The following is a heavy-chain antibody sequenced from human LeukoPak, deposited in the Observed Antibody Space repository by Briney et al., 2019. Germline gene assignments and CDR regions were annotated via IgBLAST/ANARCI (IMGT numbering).Heavy chain of an antibody. Sequence: SVKVSCKASAGTFSSYAISWVRQAPGQGLEWMGAIIPIFGTANYAQKFQGRVKIPADKSTSTAYMELSSLRSEDTAVYYCARFDYYGSRGYFQHWGQGTLVTVSS. CDR3: ARFDYYGSRGYFQH. D-gene: IGHD3-10*01. CDR2: IIPIFGTA. J-gene: IGHJ1*01. CDR1: AGTFSSYA. V-gene: IGHV1-69*06.